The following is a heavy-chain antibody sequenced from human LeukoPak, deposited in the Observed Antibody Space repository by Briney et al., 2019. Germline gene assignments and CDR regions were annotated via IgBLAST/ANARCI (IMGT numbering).Heavy chain of an antibody. J-gene: IGHJ4*02. D-gene: IGHD1-26*01. Sequence: GSLRLSCAASGFTFSSYSMNWVRQAPGKGLEWVSSISSSSSYIYYADSVKGRFTISRDNAKNSLYLQMNSLRAEDTAVYYCARAEGIVGATDLGYWGQGTLVTVSS. CDR1: GFTFSSYS. V-gene: IGHV3-21*01. CDR2: ISSSSSYI. CDR3: ARAEGIVGATDLGY.